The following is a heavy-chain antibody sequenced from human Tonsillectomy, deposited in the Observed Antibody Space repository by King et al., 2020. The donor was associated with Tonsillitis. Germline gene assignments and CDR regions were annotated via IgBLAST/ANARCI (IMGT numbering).Heavy chain of an antibody. J-gene: IGHJ3*02. CDR1: GGFLSSRNYY. V-gene: IGHV4-39*01. CDR3: ARQGKIAVSVDDAFDI. CDR2: IYYSGSP. D-gene: IGHD6-19*01. Sequence: LQLQESGPGLVKPSETLSLTCTVSGGFLSSRNYYWGWIRQPPGKGLEWIVSIYYSGSPYYNPTLKSRVTISVDTSKSQFSLKLSSVTAADTALYYCARQGKIAVSVDDAFDIWGQGTMVTVSS.